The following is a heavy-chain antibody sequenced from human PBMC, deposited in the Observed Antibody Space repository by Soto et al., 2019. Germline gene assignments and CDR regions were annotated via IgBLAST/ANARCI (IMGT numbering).Heavy chain of an antibody. V-gene: IGHV3-23*01. CDR3: AKDLSYYYGSGSRFDS. J-gene: IGHJ5*01. Sequence: EVQLLESGGGLVQPGGSLRLSCAASGFTFSSYAMSWVRQAPGKGLEWVSAISGSGGSTYYADSVKGRFTISRDNSKNTLYLQMNSLRAEDTAVYYCAKDLSYYYGSGSRFDSWGQGTLVTVSS. CDR2: ISGSGGST. CDR1: GFTFSSYA. D-gene: IGHD3-10*01.